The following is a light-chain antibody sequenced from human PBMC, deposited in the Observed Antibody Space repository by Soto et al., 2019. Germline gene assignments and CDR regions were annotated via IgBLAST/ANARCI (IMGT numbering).Light chain of an antibody. CDR2: DAS. J-gene: IGKJ3*01. V-gene: IGKV1-5*01. Sequence: DIQMTQSPSTLSATVGDRVTITCRASQSISSWLAWYQQQPGKAPKLLIYDASSLESGVPSRFSGSGSGTEFTLTISSLQPDDFATYYCQQYNSYSPTFGPGTKVDIK. CDR3: QQYNSYSPT. CDR1: QSISSW.